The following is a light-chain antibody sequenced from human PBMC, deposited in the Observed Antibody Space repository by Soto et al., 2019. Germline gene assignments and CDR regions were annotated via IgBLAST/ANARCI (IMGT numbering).Light chain of an antibody. CDR2: GAS. J-gene: IGKJ5*01. V-gene: IGKV3-20*01. CDR3: QHYGGSPPIT. Sequence: EIVLTQSPGTLSLSPGERASLSCRASQSFSSSYLAWYQHKPGQAPRLLLYGASSRATGIPDRFSGSGSGTDFTLTISRLEPEDFAVYYCQHYGGSPPITFGQGTRLEFK. CDR1: QSFSSSY.